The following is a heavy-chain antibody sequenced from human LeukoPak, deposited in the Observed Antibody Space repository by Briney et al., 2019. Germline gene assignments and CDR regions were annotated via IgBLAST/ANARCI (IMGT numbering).Heavy chain of an antibody. D-gene: IGHD3-3*01. CDR2: ISDSGST. CDR3: ARVFRGAVTSNWFDL. CDR1: GASMNGHY. Sequence: SETLSLTCSVSGASMNGHYWTWIRLSPGKGLERIGYISDSGSTSYHPSLRSRVIMALEASKTEFSLRLNSVTVADTAVYYCARVFRGAVTSNWFDLWGQGTLVTVSS. J-gene: IGHJ5*02. V-gene: IGHV4-59*11.